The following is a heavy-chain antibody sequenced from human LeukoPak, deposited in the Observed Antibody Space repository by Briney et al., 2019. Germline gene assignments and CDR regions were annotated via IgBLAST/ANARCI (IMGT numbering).Heavy chain of an antibody. D-gene: IGHD4-11*01. CDR1: GGTFSSYA. CDR2: IIPIFGIA. Sequence: ASVKVSCKASGGTFSSYAISWVRQAPGQGLEWMGRIIPIFGIANYAQKFQGRVTITGDKSTSTAYMELSSLRSEDTAVYYCAEEVVTTNRNWFNGCGQGTLVTLSS. CDR3: AEEVVTTNRNWFNG. V-gene: IGHV1-69*04. J-gene: IGHJ5*02.